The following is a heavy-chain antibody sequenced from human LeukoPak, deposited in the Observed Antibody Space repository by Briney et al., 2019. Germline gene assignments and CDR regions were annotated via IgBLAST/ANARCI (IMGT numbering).Heavy chain of an antibody. CDR1: GFTFSSYA. Sequence: GGSLRLSCAASGFTFSSYAMSWVRQAPGKGLEWVSAISGSGGSTYYAGSVKGRFTISRDNSKNTLYLQMNSLRAEDTAVYYCARSSRFNYDSSGLDAFDIWGQGTMVTVSS. D-gene: IGHD3-22*01. CDR2: ISGSGGST. V-gene: IGHV3-23*01. CDR3: ARSSRFNYDSSGLDAFDI. J-gene: IGHJ3*02.